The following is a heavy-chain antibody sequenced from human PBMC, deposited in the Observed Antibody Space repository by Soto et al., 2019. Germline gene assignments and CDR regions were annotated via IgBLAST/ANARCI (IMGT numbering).Heavy chain of an antibody. CDR3: ASAATGGLDPYYHGMDV. CDR1: VDNVSSNSAA. J-gene: IGHJ6*02. Sequence: SQTLSLTFAIPVDNVSSNSAAWNCIRQSPSRGLEWLGKTYYRSRWYNDYAGSVRSRITINPDTSQNQFSLQLNSVTPEDTAVYYCASAATGGLDPYYHGMDVWGQGTTVTVSS. D-gene: IGHD1-26*01. CDR2: TYYRSRWYN. V-gene: IGHV6-1*01.